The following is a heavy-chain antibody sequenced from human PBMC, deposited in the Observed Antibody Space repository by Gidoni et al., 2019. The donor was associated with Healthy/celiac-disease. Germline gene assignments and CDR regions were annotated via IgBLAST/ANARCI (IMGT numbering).Heavy chain of an antibody. CDR2: ISGDGGST. J-gene: IGHJ4*02. CDR1: GFPHCEYA. V-gene: IGHV3-43*02. Sequence: EVQLVESGGGVVPPGGPLRLAWAAHGFPHCEYAMHWVRQDPGKGLEWVSLISGDGGSTYYADSVKGRFTISRDNSKNSLYLQMNSLRTEDTALYYCAKVLRPLAAAGPLGYWGQGTLVTVSS. CDR3: AKVLRPLAAAGPLGY. D-gene: IGHD6-13*01.